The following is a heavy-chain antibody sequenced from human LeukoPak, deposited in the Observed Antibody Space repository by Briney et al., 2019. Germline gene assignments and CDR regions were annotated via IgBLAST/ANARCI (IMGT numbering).Heavy chain of an antibody. CDR2: IYPGDSDT. J-gene: IGHJ4*02. Sequence: GESLKISCKGSGYSFTRYWIAWVRQMPGKGLEWMGIIYPGDSDTRYSPSFQGQVAISADKSISTAYLQWSSPKASDTAVYYCARRTDYTFDYWGQGTLVTVSS. CDR1: GYSFTRYW. D-gene: IGHD4-11*01. V-gene: IGHV5-51*01. CDR3: ARRTDYTFDY.